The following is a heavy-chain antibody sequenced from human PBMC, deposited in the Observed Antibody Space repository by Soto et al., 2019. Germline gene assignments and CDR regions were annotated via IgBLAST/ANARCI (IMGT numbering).Heavy chain of an antibody. Sequence: SVKVSFKACGGPFSSYAISLVRQAPGQGLEWTAAIIPIFGTANYARKFQGRVTITADESTSTAYMELSSLRSEETAVYYCARDNGSGSYSVASYYYYYYGMDVWGQGTTVTVSS. D-gene: IGHD3-10*01. CDR3: ARDNGSGSYSVASYYYYYYGMDV. CDR1: GGPFSSYA. V-gene: IGHV1-69*13. J-gene: IGHJ6*01. CDR2: IIPIFGTA.